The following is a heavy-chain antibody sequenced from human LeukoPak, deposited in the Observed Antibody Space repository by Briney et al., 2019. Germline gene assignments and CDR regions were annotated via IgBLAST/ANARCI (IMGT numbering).Heavy chain of an antibody. J-gene: IGHJ4*02. CDR3: ARDPETGAGDN. V-gene: IGHV3-48*03. Sequence: GGSLRLSCEVSGFTFSDFEMNWVRQAPGKGLEWVSYISASGSTISYADSVKGRFTISRDNSRNTLYLQMDSLRVEDTAVYYCARDPETGAGDNWGQGTLVTVSS. D-gene: IGHD7-27*01. CDR2: ISASGSTI. CDR1: GFTFSDFE.